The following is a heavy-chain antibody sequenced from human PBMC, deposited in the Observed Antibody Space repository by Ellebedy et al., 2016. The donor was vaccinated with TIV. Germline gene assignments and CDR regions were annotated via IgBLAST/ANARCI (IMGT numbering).Heavy chain of an antibody. CDR2: IEGDGSQK. V-gene: IGHV3-7*04. Sequence: GGSLRLSXVASGFTLSDHWMNWVRQAPGKGLEWVANIEGDGSQKYYVDSVKGRFTISRDNAKNSLYLQMNSLRAEDTAVYYCARGMYVWFGDWFDPWGQGILVTVSS. CDR3: ARGMYVWFGDWFDP. J-gene: IGHJ5*02. D-gene: IGHD3-10*01. CDR1: GFTLSDHW.